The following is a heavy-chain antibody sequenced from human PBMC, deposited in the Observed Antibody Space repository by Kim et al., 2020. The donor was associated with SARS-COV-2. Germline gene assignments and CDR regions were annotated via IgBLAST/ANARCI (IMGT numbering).Heavy chain of an antibody. CDR3: ASPEVGYSYGRLDY. CDR2: ISYDGSNK. D-gene: IGHD5-18*01. CDR1: GFTFSSYA. Sequence: GGSLRLSCAASGFTFSSYAMHWVRQAPGKGLEWVAVISYDGSNKYYADSVKGRFTISRDNSKNTLYLQMNSLRAEDTAVYYCASPEVGYSYGRLDYWGQGTLVTVSS. V-gene: IGHV3-30-3*01. J-gene: IGHJ4*02.